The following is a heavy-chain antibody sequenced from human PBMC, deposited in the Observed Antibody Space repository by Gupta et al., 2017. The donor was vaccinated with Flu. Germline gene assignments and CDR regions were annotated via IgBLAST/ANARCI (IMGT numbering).Heavy chain of an antibody. V-gene: IGHV3-33*01. CDR3: AREKNWVVGPRGGFDP. J-gene: IGHJ5*02. CDR1: GFTFSSYG. D-gene: IGHD7-27*01. CDR2: IWYDGSNK. Sequence: QVQLVESGGGVVQPGRSLRLSCSASGFTFSSYGMHWVRQAPGKGLEWVAVIWYDGSNKYYADSVKGRFTISRDNSKNTLYLQMNSLRAEDTAVYYCAREKNWVVGPRGGFDPWGQGTLVTVSS.